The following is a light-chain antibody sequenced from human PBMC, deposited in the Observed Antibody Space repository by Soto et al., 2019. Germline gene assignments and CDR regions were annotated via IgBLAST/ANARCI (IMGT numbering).Light chain of an antibody. CDR2: DAS. CDR3: QRYDSFSKT. J-gene: IGKJ1*01. Sequence: DIQMTQSPSTLSASVGDIVTITCRASQCIRSWLAWYQQKPGKAPQLLIYDASNLESGVPSRFSGSGSGTEFTLTISSLQPDDFATYYCQRYDSFSKTFGRGTKVEVK. CDR1: QCIRSW. V-gene: IGKV1-5*01.